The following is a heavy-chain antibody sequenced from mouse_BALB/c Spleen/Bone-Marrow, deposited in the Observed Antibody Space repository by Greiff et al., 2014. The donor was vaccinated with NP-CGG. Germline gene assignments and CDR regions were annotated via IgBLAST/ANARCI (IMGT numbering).Heavy chain of an antibody. V-gene: IGHV14-3*02. J-gene: IGHJ3*01. Sequence: DVKLQESGAELVKPGASVKLSCTASGFNIKDTYMHWVKQRPEQGLEWIGRIDPANGNTKYDPKFQGEATITADTSSNTAYLQLSSLTSEDTAVYYCATYYRYDRRFAYWGQGTLVTVSA. CDR2: IDPANGNT. CDR1: GFNIKDTY. CDR3: ATYYRYDRRFAY. D-gene: IGHD2-14*01.